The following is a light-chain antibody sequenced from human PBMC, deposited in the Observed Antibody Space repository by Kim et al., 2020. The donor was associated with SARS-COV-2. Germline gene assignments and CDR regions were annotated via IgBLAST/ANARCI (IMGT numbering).Light chain of an antibody. V-gene: IGKV1-33*01. Sequence: DIQMTQSPSSLSASVGDRVTITCQASRDISNYLNWYQQKPGKAPNLLIHDASKLETGVPSRFSGSASGTEFTLTITGLRPEDFATYYCQQYDNVPYSFGQGTKLEI. CDR1: RDISNY. CDR2: DAS. CDR3: QQYDNVPYS. J-gene: IGKJ2*03.